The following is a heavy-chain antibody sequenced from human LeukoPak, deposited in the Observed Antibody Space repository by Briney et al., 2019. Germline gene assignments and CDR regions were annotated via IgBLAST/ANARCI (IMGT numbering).Heavy chain of an antibody. CDR1: GFTFSGYW. D-gene: IGHD2-21*01. CDR3: ARKAYDSDCFDF. Sequence: GGSLRLSCAASGFTFSGYWMHWVRQAPGKGLVWVSRINSDGSTTSYADSVMGRFTISRDNAKNSLYMQMNNLRDEDTAVYYCARKAYDSDCFDFWGQGTLVTVSS. CDR2: INSDGSTT. J-gene: IGHJ4*02. V-gene: IGHV3-74*01.